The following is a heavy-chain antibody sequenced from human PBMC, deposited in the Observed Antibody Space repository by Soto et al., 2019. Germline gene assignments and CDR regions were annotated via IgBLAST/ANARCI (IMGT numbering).Heavy chain of an antibody. CDR3: ANHDQEGSGYYWPFDY. CDR2: IIPIFGTA. J-gene: IGHJ4*02. Sequence: QVQLVQSGAEVQKPGSSVKVSCKASGGTFSSYAISWVRQAPGQGLEWMGGIIPIFGTANYAQKFQGRVTITADESTSTAYMELSSLRSEDTAVYYCANHDQEGSGYYWPFDYWGQGTLVTVSS. V-gene: IGHV1-69*01. CDR1: GGTFSSYA. D-gene: IGHD3-22*01.